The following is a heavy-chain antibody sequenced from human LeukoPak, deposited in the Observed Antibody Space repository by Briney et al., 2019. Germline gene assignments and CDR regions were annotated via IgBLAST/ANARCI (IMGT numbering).Heavy chain of an antibody. CDR2: ISYDGSNK. D-gene: IGHD3-22*01. CDR1: GFTFSSYA. V-gene: IGHV3-30-3*01. Sequence: PGGSLRLSCAASGFTFSSYAMHWVRQAPGKGLEWVAVISYDGSNKYYADSVKGRFTISRGNSKNTLYLQMNSLRAEDTAVYYCARAAYYDSSGYYYLSGAFDIWGQGTMVTVSS. J-gene: IGHJ3*02. CDR3: ARAAYYDSSGYYYLSGAFDI.